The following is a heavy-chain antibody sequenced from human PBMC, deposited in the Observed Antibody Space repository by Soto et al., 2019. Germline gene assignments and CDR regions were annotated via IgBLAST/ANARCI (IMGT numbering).Heavy chain of an antibody. Sequence: QVQLVQSGAEVKKPGASVTVSCKASAGTFSSYAISWVRQAPGQGLEWMGGIIPIFGTANYAQKFQGRVTITADESTSPAYMELSSLRSEDTAVYYCASSQKEAAYYYYYYGMDVWGQGTTVTVSS. CDR3: ASSQKEAAYYYYYYGMDV. CDR1: AGTFSSYA. J-gene: IGHJ6*02. D-gene: IGHD2-15*01. V-gene: IGHV1-69*01. CDR2: IIPIFGTA.